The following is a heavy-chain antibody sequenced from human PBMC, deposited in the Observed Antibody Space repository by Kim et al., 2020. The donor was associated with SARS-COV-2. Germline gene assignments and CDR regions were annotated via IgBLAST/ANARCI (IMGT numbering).Heavy chain of an antibody. J-gene: IGHJ6*02. Sequence: SLKRRVTISVDTSKNQFSLKLSSVTAADTAVYYCARGGFLPYYYYYGMDVWGQGTTVTVSS. D-gene: IGHD3-3*01. V-gene: IGHV4-59*09. CDR3: ARGGFLPYYYYYGMDV.